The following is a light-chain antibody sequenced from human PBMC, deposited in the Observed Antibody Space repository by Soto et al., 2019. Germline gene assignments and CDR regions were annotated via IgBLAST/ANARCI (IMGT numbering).Light chain of an antibody. CDR3: LQDYNYPWT. V-gene: IGKV1-6*01. CDR1: QSISSW. J-gene: IGKJ1*01. Sequence: IQMTQPPSTLSASVGDRVTITCRASQSISSWLASYQQKPGKAPQLLIYAASSLQSGVPSRFSGRGSGTDFTLTISSLQPEDFATYYCLQDYNYPWTFGQGTKVDI. CDR2: AAS.